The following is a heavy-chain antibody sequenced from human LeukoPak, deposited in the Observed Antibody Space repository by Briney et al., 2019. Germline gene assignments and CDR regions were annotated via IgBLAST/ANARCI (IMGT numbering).Heavy chain of an antibody. CDR3: ARDGPAVPGQSRAFDV. CDR2: ISGSGGST. CDR1: GFTFSSNA. Sequence: PGGSLRLSCAASGFTFSSNAMSWVRQAPGKGLEWVSDISGSGGSTYYADPVEGRFTISRDNSKNTLYLQMNSLRAEDAAVYYCARDGPAVPGQSRAFDVWGQGTMVTVSS. J-gene: IGHJ3*01. V-gene: IGHV3-23*01. D-gene: IGHD3-10*01.